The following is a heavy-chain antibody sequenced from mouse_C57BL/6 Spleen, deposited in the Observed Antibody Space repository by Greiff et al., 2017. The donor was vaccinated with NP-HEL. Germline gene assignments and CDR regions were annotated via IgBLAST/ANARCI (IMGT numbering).Heavy chain of an antibody. V-gene: IGHV1-55*01. CDR2: IYPGSGST. CDR3: ARGQGYDGYYWYFDV. J-gene: IGHJ1*03. CDR1: GYTFTSYW. D-gene: IGHD2-3*01. Sequence: VQLQQSGAELVKPGASVKMSCKASGYTFTSYWITWVKQRPGQGLEWIGDIYPGSGSTNYNEKFKSKATLTVDTSSSTAYMQLSSLTSEDSAVYYCARGQGYDGYYWYFDVWGTGTTVTVSS.